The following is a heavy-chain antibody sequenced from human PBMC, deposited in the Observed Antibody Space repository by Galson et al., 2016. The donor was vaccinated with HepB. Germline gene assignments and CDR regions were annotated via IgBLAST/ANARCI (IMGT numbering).Heavy chain of an antibody. J-gene: IGHJ5*02. V-gene: IGHV3-66*01. CDR1: GFTVSNNY. CDR2: IYSGGDT. CDR3: ARDVGP. Sequence: SLRLSCAASGFTVSNNYMRWFRQTPGNGLEWVSLIYSGGDTSSADSVKGRFTISRDSSKNTLYLQMNSLRDEDTAVYYCARDVGPWGQGTLVIVSS.